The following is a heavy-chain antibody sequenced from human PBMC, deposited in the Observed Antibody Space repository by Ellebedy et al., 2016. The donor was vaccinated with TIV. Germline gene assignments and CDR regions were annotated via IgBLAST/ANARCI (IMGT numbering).Heavy chain of an antibody. Sequence: GGSLRLSCAASGFTFYSYWMFWVRQVPGKGLEWVSGISGNGGRTAYADSVRGRFTISRDNVKNALYLQMNSLRVEDTALYYCARGGFSSGWYEGYYYFDCWGQGTLVTVSS. D-gene: IGHD6-19*01. CDR1: GFTFYSYW. J-gene: IGHJ4*02. CDR2: ISGNGGRT. V-gene: IGHV3-20*04. CDR3: ARGGFSSGWYEGYYYFDC.